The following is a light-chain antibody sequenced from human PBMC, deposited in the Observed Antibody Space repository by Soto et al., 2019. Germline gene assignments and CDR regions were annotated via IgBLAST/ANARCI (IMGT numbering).Light chain of an antibody. V-gene: IGKV1-27*01. Sequence: DIQMTQSPSSLSASVGDRVTITCRASQGISNSLAWYKQKPGKVPKLLVYAASTLQSGVPSRFSGSGSGTEFTLTISSLQPEDVATCYCQKYNSALVTFGPGTKVDIK. CDR1: QGISNS. CDR2: AAS. J-gene: IGKJ3*01. CDR3: QKYNSALVT.